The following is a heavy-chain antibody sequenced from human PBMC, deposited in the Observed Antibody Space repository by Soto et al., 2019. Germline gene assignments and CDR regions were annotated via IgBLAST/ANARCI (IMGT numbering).Heavy chain of an antibody. Sequence: QVQLQESGPGLVKPSETLSLTCTVSGGSISSYYWSWIRQPPGKGLEWIGYIYYSGSTNYNPSLKSRVTISVDTSKNQFSLKRSSVTAADTAVYYCARRYGGTLDSWGQGTLVTVSS. CDR1: GGSISSYY. V-gene: IGHV4-59*08. CDR2: IYYSGST. J-gene: IGHJ4*02. CDR3: ARRYGGTLDS. D-gene: IGHD4-17*01.